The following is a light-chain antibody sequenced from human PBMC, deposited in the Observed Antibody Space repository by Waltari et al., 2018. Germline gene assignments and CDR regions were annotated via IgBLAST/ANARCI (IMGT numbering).Light chain of an antibody. CDR3: QQYGSSFPVT. CDR2: GAS. CDR1: QSVSSND. J-gene: IGKJ5*01. V-gene: IGKV3-20*01. Sequence: EIVLAQSPDTLSLSPGDRATLSCRASQSVSSNDLAWYQQKPGQAPRILIIGASSRAAGIPDRFSGSRSGTDFTLTISRLEPEDFATYYCQQYGSSFPVTYGQGTRLEIK.